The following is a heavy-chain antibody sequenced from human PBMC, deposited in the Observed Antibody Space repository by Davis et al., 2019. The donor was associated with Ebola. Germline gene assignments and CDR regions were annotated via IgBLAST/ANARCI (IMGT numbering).Heavy chain of an antibody. CDR2: IYSGGST. CDR1: GFTVSSNY. D-gene: IGHD6-19*01. CDR3: ARGSSAKWYRGDFDY. J-gene: IGHJ4*02. Sequence: PGGSLRLSCAASGFTVSSNYMSWVRQAPGKGLEWVSVIYSGGSTYYADSVKGRFTISRDNSKNTLYLQMNSLRAEDTAVYYCARGSSAKWYRGDFDYWGQGTLVTVSS. V-gene: IGHV3-53*01.